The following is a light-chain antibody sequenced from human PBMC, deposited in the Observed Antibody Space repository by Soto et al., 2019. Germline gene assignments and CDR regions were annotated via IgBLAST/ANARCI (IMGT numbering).Light chain of an antibody. CDR3: QQYGSSPPYT. J-gene: IGKJ2*01. CDR1: QSVSSSY. CDR2: GAS. Sequence: EIVLTQSPGTLSLSPGERATLSCRASQSVSSSYLAWYQQKPGQAPRLLIYGASSRATGIPDRFSGSGSGTDSTLTISRLEPEDFAVYYCQQYGSSPPYTVGQGTKLEIK. V-gene: IGKV3-20*01.